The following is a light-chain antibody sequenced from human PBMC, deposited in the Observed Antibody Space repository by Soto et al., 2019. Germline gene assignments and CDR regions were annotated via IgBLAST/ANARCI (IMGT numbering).Light chain of an antibody. CDR3: QQYSPPIT. CDR1: QSVSSY. V-gene: IGKV3-11*01. Sequence: EIVLTQSPATLSLSPGERATHSCRASQSVSSYLAWYQQKPGQAPRLLIYGASRRATGFPARFSGSGSGTEFTLTISRLEPEDFAVYYCQQYSPPITFGQGTRLEIK. CDR2: GAS. J-gene: IGKJ5*01.